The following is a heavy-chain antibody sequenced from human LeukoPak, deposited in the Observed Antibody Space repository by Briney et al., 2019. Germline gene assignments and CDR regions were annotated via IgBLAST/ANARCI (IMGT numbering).Heavy chain of an antibody. D-gene: IGHD3-22*01. CDR3: ARHKRAYYYDSSGYPDY. V-gene: IGHV4-39*01. J-gene: IGHJ4*02. CDR2: IYYSGST. CDR1: GGSLSSSRYY. Sequence: SETLSLTCTVSGGSLSSSRYYWGWICQPPGKGLEWIGSIYYSGSTYYNPSLKSRVTISVDTSKNQFSLKLTSVTAADTAVYYCARHKRAYYYDSSGYPDYWGQGTLVTVSS.